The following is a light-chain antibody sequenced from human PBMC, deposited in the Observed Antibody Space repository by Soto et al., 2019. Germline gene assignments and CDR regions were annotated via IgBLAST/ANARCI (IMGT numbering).Light chain of an antibody. CDR1: QSISTY. CDR2: TAS. Sequence: DIPMTQSPSSLSASVGDRVTITCRASQSISTYLNWYQQKPGKAPKLLIFTASRLQSGVPSRFSGSGSGTEFTLTISSLRPEDFATYSCQQSFSTPYTFGPGTNLEI. J-gene: IGKJ2*01. CDR3: QQSFSTPYT. V-gene: IGKV1-39*01.